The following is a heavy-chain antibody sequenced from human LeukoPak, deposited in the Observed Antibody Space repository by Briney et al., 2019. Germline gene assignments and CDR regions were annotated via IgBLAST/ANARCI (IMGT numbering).Heavy chain of an antibody. D-gene: IGHD4-17*01. CDR1: GFTFSSYA. J-gene: IGHJ4*02. CDR2: ISSNGGST. CDR3: ARAGSRSYGDYGYYFDY. Sequence: PGGSLRLSCAASGFTFSSYAMHWVRQAPGKGLEYVSAISSNGGSTYYANSVKGRFTISRDNSKNTLYLQMGSLRAEDMAVYYCARAGSRSYGDYGYYFDYWGQGTLVTVSS. V-gene: IGHV3-64*01.